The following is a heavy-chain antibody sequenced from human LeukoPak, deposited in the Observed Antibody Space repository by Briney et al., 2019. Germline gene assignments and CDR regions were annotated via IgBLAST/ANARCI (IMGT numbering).Heavy chain of an antibody. CDR1: GGSISTSGYY. J-gene: IGHJ6*02. CDR2: ISSSGSTI. V-gene: IGHV3-11*04. Sequence: PSETLSLTCTVSGGSISTSGYYWGWIRQPPGKGLEWVSYISSSGSTIYYADSVKGRFTISRDNAKNSLYLQMNSLRAEDTAVYYCARAYDYGDYSDFYYGMDVWGQGTTVTVSS. D-gene: IGHD4-17*01. CDR3: ARAYDYGDYSDFYYGMDV.